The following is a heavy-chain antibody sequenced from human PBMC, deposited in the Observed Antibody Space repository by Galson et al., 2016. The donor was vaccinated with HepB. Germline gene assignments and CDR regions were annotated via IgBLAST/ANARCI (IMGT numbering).Heavy chain of an antibody. CDR1: GYSFTTYW. CDR2: IDPSDSYT. J-gene: IGHJ4*02. D-gene: IGHD1-26*01. Sequence: QSGAEVKKPGESLRISCKGSGYSFTTYWITWVRQMPGKGLEWMGRIDPSDSYTNYSPSFQGHVTISIDKSISTAFLQWSSLKASDTAMYYCALTQVGPTLDYWGQGTLVTVSS. CDR3: ALTQVGPTLDY. V-gene: IGHV5-10-1*01.